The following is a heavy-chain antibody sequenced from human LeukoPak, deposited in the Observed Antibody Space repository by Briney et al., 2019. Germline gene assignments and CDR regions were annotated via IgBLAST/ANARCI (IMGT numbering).Heavy chain of an antibody. J-gene: IGHJ4*02. V-gene: IGHV4-61*02. CDR3: ARARPYFYASGSYFLDY. D-gene: IGHD3-10*01. CDR2: IYTSGST. Sequence: SETLSLTCTVSGGSISSGSYYWSWIRQPAGKGLEWIGRIYTSGSTNYNPSLKSRVTISVDTSKNQFSLKLSSVTAADTAVYYCARARPYFYASGSYFLDYWGQGTLVTVSS. CDR1: GGSISSGSYY.